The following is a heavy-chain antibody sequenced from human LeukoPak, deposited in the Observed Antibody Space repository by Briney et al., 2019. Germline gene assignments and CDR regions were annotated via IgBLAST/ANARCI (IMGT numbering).Heavy chain of an antibody. CDR3: ARDPSIDYGDPRDY. CDR2: IYHSGST. CDR1: GYSISSGYY. J-gene: IGHJ4*02. V-gene: IGHV4-38-2*02. D-gene: IGHD4-17*01. Sequence: PSETLSLTCTVSGYSISSGYYWGWIRQPPGKGLERIGSIYHSGSTYYNPSLKSRVTISVDTSKNQFSLKLSSVTAADTAVYYCARDPSIDYGDPRDYWGQGTLVTVSS.